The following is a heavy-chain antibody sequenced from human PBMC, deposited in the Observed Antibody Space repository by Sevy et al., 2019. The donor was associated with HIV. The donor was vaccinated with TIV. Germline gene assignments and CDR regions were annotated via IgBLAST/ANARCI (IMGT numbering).Heavy chain of an antibody. CDR1: GFTFDDYA. V-gene: IGHV3-9*01. CDR2: LSWNSGDI. Sequence: GGSLRLSCVASGFTFDDYAIHWVRQAPGKGLEWVSGLSWNSGDIDYADSVKGRFTISRDNAKKSLSLQMTSLRAEDTHSYYCVKGLYSSGGYFHHWGQVTPVTVSS. D-gene: IGHD6-19*01. J-gene: IGHJ1*01. CDR3: VKGLYSSGGYFHH.